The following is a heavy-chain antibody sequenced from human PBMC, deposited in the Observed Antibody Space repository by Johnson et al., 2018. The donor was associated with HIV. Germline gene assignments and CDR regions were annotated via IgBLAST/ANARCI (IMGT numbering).Heavy chain of an antibody. D-gene: IGHD6-19*01. Sequence: QVQLVESGGGVVQPGRSLRLSCAASGFTFSSYGMHWVRQAPGKGLEWVALISYDGTNKYYANSVKGRFTISRDNSKNTLYLQMNSLRAEDTALYYCARDRGSSRDALDVWGQGTMVTVSS. J-gene: IGHJ3*01. V-gene: IGHV3-30*19. CDR1: GFTFSSYG. CDR2: ISYDGTNK. CDR3: ARDRGSSRDALDV.